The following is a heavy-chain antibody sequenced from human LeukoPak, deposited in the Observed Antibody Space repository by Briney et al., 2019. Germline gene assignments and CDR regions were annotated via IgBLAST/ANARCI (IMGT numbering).Heavy chain of an antibody. CDR2: IIPIFGTA. CDR1: GGTFSSYA. Sequence: ASVKVSCKASGGTFSSYAISRVRQAPGQGLEWMGGIIPIFGTANYAQKFQGRVTITADKSTSTAYMELSSLRSEDTAVYYCARDSSWERLGFDYWGQGTLVTVSS. V-gene: IGHV1-69*06. D-gene: IGHD1-26*01. J-gene: IGHJ4*02. CDR3: ARDSSWERLGFDY.